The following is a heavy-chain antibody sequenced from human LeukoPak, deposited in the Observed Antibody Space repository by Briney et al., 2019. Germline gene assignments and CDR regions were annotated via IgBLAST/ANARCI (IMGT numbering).Heavy chain of an antibody. Sequence: SVKVSCKASGGTFSSYAISWVRQAPGQGLEWMGGIIPIFGTANYAQKFQGRVTITADESTSTAYMELSSLRSEDTAVYYCARSAGDDELFYYYYGMDVWGQGTTVTVSS. V-gene: IGHV1-69*13. CDR1: GGTFSSYA. J-gene: IGHJ6*02. CDR2: IIPIFGTA. D-gene: IGHD3-10*01. CDR3: ARSAGDDELFYYYYGMDV.